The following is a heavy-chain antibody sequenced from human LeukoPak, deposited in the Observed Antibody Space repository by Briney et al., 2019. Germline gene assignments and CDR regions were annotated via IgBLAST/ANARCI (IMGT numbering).Heavy chain of an antibody. D-gene: IGHD4-17*01. Sequence: SVTVSCKASGGTFSSYAISWVRQAPGQGLEWMGRTIPILGIANYAQKFRGRVTITADKSTSTAYMELSSVRSEDTAVYYGALRGNGDYVSSALDIWGQGTMVTVSS. CDR3: ALRGNGDYVSSALDI. CDR1: GGTFSSYA. V-gene: IGHV1-69*10. J-gene: IGHJ3*02. CDR2: TIPILGIA.